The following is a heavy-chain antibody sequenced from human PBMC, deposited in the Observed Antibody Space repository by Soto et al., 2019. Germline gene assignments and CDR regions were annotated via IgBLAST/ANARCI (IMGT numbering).Heavy chain of an antibody. D-gene: IGHD1-26*01. CDR2: IIPIFGTA. V-gene: IGHV1-69*01. J-gene: IGHJ3*02. CDR3: ARDHEYSGSIGVAFDI. CDR1: GGTFSSYA. Sequence: QVQLVQSGAEVKKPGSSVKVSCKASGGTFSSYAISWVRQAPGQGLEWMGGIIPIFGTANYAQKFQGRVTSTADESMSTAYMELSSLRYEDTAVYYCARDHEYSGSIGVAFDIWGQGTMVTVSS.